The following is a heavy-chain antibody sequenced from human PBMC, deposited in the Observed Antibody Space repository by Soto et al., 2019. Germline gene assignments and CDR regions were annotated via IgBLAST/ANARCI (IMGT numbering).Heavy chain of an antibody. J-gene: IGHJ4*02. D-gene: IGHD6-19*01. CDR1: GGSISIYY. Sequence: TSETLSLTCTVSGGSISIYYWSWIRQPPGKGLEWIGYIYYSGSTNYNPSLKSRVTISVDTPKNQFSLKLSSVTAADTAVSYCARDIGSGWCRGYFDYWGQGTLVAVSS. CDR3: ARDIGSGWCRGYFDY. V-gene: IGHV4-59*01. CDR2: IYYSGST.